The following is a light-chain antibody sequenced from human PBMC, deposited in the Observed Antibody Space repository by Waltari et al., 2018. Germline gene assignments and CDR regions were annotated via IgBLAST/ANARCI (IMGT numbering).Light chain of an antibody. CDR2: GTS. Sequence: DIQLTQSPSSLSASPRDRVTITCRASQSINCYLNWYLQKPVKAPKLLISGTSSLQSGVTSRFSGRGSGTDFSLSINSLQPDECAAYYGQQTYTSPYILGQGTKLEIK. J-gene: IGKJ2*01. CDR3: QQTYTSPYI. CDR1: QSINCY. V-gene: IGKV1-39*01.